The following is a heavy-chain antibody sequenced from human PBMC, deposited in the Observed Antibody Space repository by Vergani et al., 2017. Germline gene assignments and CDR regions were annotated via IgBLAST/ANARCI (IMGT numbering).Heavy chain of an antibody. Sequence: QVQLQESGPGLVKPSQTLSLTCTVSGGSISSGDYYWSWIRQPPGKVLEWMGYVSFRGDTLYDPSVKGRMTISLNTSSNQFSLYLTAVTAADTAVYYCARSRIYYGAGSPDYWGQGTLVTVSS. CDR3: ARSRIYYGAGSPDY. D-gene: IGHD3-10*01. CDR2: VSFRGDT. V-gene: IGHV4-61*08. J-gene: IGHJ4*02. CDR1: GGSISSGDYY.